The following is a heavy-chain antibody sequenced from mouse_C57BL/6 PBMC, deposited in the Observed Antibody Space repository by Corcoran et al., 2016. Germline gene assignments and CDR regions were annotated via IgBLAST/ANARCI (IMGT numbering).Heavy chain of an antibody. J-gene: IGHJ2*01. CDR3: ARGHYYGSSYYFDY. D-gene: IGHD1-1*01. CDR2: INPNNGGT. CDR1: GYTFTDYN. V-gene: IGHV1-18*01. Sequence: EVQLQQSGPELVKSGASVKIPCKASGYTFTDYNMDWVKQSHGKSLEWIGDINPNNGGTIYNQKFKGKSTLTVDKSSSTAYMELRSLTSEDTAVYYCARGHYYGSSYYFDYWGQGTTLTVSS.